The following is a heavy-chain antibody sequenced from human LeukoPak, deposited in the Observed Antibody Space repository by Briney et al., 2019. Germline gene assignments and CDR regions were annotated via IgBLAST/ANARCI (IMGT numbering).Heavy chain of an antibody. J-gene: IGHJ6*04. D-gene: IGHD2-2*01. Sequence: GESLKISCKGSGYSFTSYWIGWVRQMPGRGLEWMGTIYPGDSDTRYSPSFQGQVTISADKSISTAYLQWSSLKASDTAMYYCARHGGGIVVVPAAKGGMDVWGKGTTVTVSS. CDR2: IYPGDSDT. CDR3: ARHGGGIVVVPAAKGGMDV. V-gene: IGHV5-51*01. CDR1: GYSFTSYW.